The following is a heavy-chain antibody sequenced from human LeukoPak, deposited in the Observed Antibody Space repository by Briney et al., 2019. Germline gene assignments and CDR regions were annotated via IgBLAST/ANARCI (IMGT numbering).Heavy chain of an antibody. V-gene: IGHV4-59*01. CDR2: IYYSGST. CDR3: VATALRRRKDYYGMDV. D-gene: IGHD4-17*01. Sequence: SETLSLTCTVSGGSISSYYWSWIRQAPGKGLEWIGYIYYSGSTNYNPSLKSRVTISVDTSKNQFSLKLSSVTAADTAVYYCVATALRRRKDYYGMDVWGKGTTVTVSS. CDR1: GGSISSYY. J-gene: IGHJ6*04.